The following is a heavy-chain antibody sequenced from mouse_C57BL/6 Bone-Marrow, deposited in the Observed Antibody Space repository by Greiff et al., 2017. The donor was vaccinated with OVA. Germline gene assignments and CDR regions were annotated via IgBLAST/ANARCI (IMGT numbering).Heavy chain of an antibody. CDR2: IYPRSGNT. Sequence: QVQLQQSGAELARPGASVKLSCKASGYTFTSYGISWVKQRTGQGLEWIGEIYPRSGNTYYNEKFKGKATLPAAKSSSTAYMELRSLTSEDSAVYFCARHPLYYYGSTYYAMDYWGQGTSVTVSS. CDR3: ARHPLYYYGSTYYAMDY. V-gene: IGHV1-81*01. D-gene: IGHD1-1*01. J-gene: IGHJ4*01. CDR1: GYTFTSYG.